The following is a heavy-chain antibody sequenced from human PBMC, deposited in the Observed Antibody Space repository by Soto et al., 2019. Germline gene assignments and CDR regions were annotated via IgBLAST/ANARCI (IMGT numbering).Heavy chain of an antibody. CDR1: GGTFSSYA. Sequence: GASVKVSCKASGGTFSSYAISWVRQAPGQGLEWMGWIIPNYGKTNYAQKFQGRVTMTTDTSTSTAYMELRSLRSDDTAVYYCAISRQDATDENCYPAFDDCGQVTLVT. J-gene: IGHJ4*02. CDR2: IIPNYGKT. V-gene: IGHV1-18*01. CDR3: AISRQDATDENCYPAFDD. D-gene: IGHD2-21*01.